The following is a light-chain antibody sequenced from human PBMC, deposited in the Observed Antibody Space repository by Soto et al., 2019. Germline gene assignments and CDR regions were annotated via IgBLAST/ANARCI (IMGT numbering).Light chain of an antibody. CDR3: AAWDDSLNGPHYV. CDR2: ANN. CDR1: TSNIGSHH. J-gene: IGLJ1*01. V-gene: IGLV1-47*02. Sequence: QLVLTQPPSASGTPGQRVTISCSGSTSNIGSHHVYWYRQLPGTAPKLLIYANNQRPSGVPERFSGSKSGTSASLAISGLRSEDEADYYCAAWDDSLNGPHYVFGTGTKLTVL.